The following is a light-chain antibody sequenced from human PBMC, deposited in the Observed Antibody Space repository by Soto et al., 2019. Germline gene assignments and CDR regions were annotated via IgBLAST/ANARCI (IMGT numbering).Light chain of an antibody. V-gene: IGLV4-69*01. CDR2: LNSDGRH. CDR1: SGHSSYA. J-gene: IGLJ1*01. Sequence: QLVLTQSPSASASLGASVKLTCTLSSGHSSYAIAWHQQQPEKGPRYLMKLNSDGRHSKGDGGPDRLEGSSSGAERDLTTPGRQSEDQAGYYCHAWGPGIHYVSGTGTK. CDR3: HAWGPGIHYV.